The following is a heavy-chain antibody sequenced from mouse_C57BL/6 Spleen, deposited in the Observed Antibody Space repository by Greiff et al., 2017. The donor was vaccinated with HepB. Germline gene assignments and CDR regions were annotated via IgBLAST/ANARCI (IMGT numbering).Heavy chain of an antibody. CDR3: ARGGSKGAMDY. Sequence: VQLKESGPGLVKPSQSLSLTCSVTGYSITSGYYWNWIRQFPGNKLEWMGYISYDGSNNYNPSLKNRISITRDTSKNQFFLKLNSVTTEDTATYNCARGGSKGAMDYWGQGTSVTVSS. CDR2: ISYDGSN. CDR1: GYSITSGYY. J-gene: IGHJ4*01. D-gene: IGHD2-5*01. V-gene: IGHV3-6*01.